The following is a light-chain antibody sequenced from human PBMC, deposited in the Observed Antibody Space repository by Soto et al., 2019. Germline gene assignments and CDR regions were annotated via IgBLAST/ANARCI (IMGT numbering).Light chain of an antibody. CDR3: AAWDDSLSGYV. CDR1: SSNIGGYY. J-gene: IGLJ1*01. Sequence: QSVLTQPPSASGTPGQRVTISCSGSSSNIGGYYVSWYQQLPGTAPKVLIYRNNQRPSGVPDRFSGSKSGTSASLAISGLRSDDEAYYYCAAWDDSLSGYVFGTGTKVTVL. V-gene: IGLV1-47*01. CDR2: RNN.